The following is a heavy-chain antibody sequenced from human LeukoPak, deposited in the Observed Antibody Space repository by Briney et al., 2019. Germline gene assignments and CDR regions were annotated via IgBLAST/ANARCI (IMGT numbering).Heavy chain of an antibody. V-gene: IGHV1-8*01. D-gene: IGHD1-26*01. CDR1: GYTFTSYD. J-gene: IGHJ4*02. CDR3: ARSIVGVRKRNDY. Sequence: ASVKVSCKASGYTFTSYDIIWVRQASGQGLEWMGWMNPNSGHTVYAQKFQGRVTMTRSTSISTAYMELTSLTSEDSAVYYCARSIVGVRKRNDYWGQGTLVTVSS. CDR2: MNPNSGHT.